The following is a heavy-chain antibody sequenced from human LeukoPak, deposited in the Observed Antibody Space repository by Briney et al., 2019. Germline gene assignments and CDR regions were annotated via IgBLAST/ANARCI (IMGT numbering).Heavy chain of an antibody. V-gene: IGHV3-53*01. CDR3: ARSRVTVLRGLYYFTY. Sequence: GGSLRLSCAVSGFSVSNNYLSWIRQAPGKGLQWVAVIYSGGGTEFADSVKGRFTISRDNSKNTVYLQMDSLGVADTAVYYCARSRVTVLRGLYYFTYWGQGALVTVSS. CDR2: IYSGGGT. J-gene: IGHJ4*02. D-gene: IGHD3-10*01. CDR1: GFSVSNNY.